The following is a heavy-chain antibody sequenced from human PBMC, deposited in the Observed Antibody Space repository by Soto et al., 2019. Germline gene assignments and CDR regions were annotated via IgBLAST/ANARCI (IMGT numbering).Heavy chain of an antibody. CDR3: ARDEDYYDSVRDYHYYGMDV. CDR1: GFTFSSYA. Sequence: GGSLRLSCAASGFTFSSYAMHWVRQAPGKGLEWVAVISYDGSNKYYADSVKGRFTISRDNSKNTLYLQMNSLRAEDTAVYYCARDEDYYDSVRDYHYYGMDVWGQGTTVTVSS. V-gene: IGHV3-30-3*01. CDR2: ISYDGSNK. D-gene: IGHD3-10*01. J-gene: IGHJ6*02.